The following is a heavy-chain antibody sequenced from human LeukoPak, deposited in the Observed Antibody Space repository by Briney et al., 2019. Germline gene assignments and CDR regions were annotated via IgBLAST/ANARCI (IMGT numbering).Heavy chain of an antibody. V-gene: IGHV3-23*01. CDR1: GFNFWNFV. Sequence: GGSLRLSCATSGFNFWNFVVNWVRQAPGKGLEWVSAISGEGAKTYYRDSVKGRFTISTDSGDNTVYLEMNNLTVEDTAVYYCAKTQNWNYISYYYYYMAVWGKGTAVTVSS. D-gene: IGHD1-7*01. J-gene: IGHJ6*03. CDR2: ISGEGAKT. CDR3: AKTQNWNYISYYYYYMAV.